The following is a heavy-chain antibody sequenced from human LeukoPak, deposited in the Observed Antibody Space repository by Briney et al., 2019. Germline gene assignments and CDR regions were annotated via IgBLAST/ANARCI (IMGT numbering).Heavy chain of an antibody. CDR2: ISNSSAFI. CDR3: ARSKGVYY. CDR1: GFTFSSYA. V-gene: IGHV3-21*01. Sequence: GGSLRLSCAASGFTFSSYAMSWVRQAPGKGLEWVSSISNSSAFIYYADSVKGRFTISRDNAKNSLYLQMNSLRADDTAVYYCARSKGVYYWGQGTLVTVSS. J-gene: IGHJ4*02.